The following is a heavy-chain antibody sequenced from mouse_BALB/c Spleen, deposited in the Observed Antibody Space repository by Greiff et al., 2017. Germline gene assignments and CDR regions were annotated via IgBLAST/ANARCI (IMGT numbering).Heavy chain of an antibody. CDR1: GYSITSGYY. J-gene: IGHJ4*01. V-gene: IGHV3-6*02. CDR3: ARGGDYDAMDY. CDR2: ISYDGSN. Sequence: EVHLVESGPGLVKPSQSLSLTCSVTGYSITSGYYWNWIRQFPGNKLEWMGYISYDGSNNYNPSLKNRISITRDTSKNQFFLKLNSVTTEDTATYYCARGGDYDAMDYWGQGTSVTVSS.